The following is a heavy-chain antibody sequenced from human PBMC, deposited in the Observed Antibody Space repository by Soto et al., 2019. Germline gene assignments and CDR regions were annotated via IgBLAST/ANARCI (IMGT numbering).Heavy chain of an antibody. V-gene: IGHV6-1*01. CDR3: ARKGGYGGYYYYYGMDV. Sequence: SQTLPLTCAISGDSVSSNSAAWNWIRKSPSRGLEWLGRTYYRSKWYNDYAVSVKSRITINPDTSKNQFSLQLNSVTPEDTAVYYCARKGGYGGYYYYYGMDVWGQGTTVTVSS. CDR2: TYYRSKWYN. CDR1: GDSVSSNSAA. J-gene: IGHJ6*02. D-gene: IGHD5-12*01.